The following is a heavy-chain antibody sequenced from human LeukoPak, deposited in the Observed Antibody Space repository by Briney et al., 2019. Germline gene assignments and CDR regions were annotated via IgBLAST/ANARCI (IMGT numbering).Heavy chain of an antibody. J-gene: IGHJ6*02. CDR3: ARGGIPYYYGMDV. V-gene: IGHV4-34*01. Sequence: PSETLSLTCAVYGGSFSGYYWSWIRQPPGKGLEWIGEINHSGSTNYNPSLKSRVIISVDTSKNQFSLKLSSVTAADTAVYYSARGGIPYYYGMDVWGQGTTVTVSS. CDR2: INHSGST. CDR1: GGSFSGYY. D-gene: IGHD1-14*01.